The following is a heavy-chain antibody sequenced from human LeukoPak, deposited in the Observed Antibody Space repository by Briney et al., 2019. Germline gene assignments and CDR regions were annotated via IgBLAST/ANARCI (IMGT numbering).Heavy chain of an antibody. CDR2: ISSGSVST. CDR1: EFTFSSYS. Sequence: GGSLSLSCSASEFTFSSYSMNWVRQAPGKGLEWVSYISSGSVSTNYADSVKGRFTISRDNAKNSLYLQMSSLRDEDTAVYFCARDRSTWSLDYWGQGTLVTVSS. J-gene: IGHJ4*02. CDR3: ARDRSTWSLDY. V-gene: IGHV3-48*02. D-gene: IGHD6-13*01.